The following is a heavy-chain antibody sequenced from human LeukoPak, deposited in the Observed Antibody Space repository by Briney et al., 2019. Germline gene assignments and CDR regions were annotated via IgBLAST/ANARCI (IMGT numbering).Heavy chain of an antibody. CDR1: GGSISSYY. V-gene: IGHV4-4*07. J-gene: IGHJ3*02. CDR3: ARGRFCSADICSGGDAFDI. D-gene: IGHD3-3*01. CDR2: MYSRGST. Sequence: SETLSLTSTVSGGSISSYYWSWVRQPAGKGLEWIGRMYSRGSTNYNPSLKIRATMSLDTSKNQFSLKLKSLTAADTALYYCARGRFCSADICSGGDAFDIWGRGTMVSVSS.